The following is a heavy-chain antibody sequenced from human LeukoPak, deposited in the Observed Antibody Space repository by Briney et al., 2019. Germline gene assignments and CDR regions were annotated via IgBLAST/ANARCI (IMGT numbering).Heavy chain of an antibody. CDR3: ARDDSGTTPYHFDY. V-gene: IGHV4-39*07. CDR1: GGSIINSDYF. CDR2: IYYTGST. Sequence: SETLSLTCTVSGGSIINSDYFWGWIRQPPGKGLEWIGNIYYTGSTYYNPSLKSRVTISVDTSKNQFSLKLGSVTAADTAVYYCARDDSGTTPYHFDYWGQGTLVTVSS. D-gene: IGHD3/OR15-3a*01. J-gene: IGHJ4*02.